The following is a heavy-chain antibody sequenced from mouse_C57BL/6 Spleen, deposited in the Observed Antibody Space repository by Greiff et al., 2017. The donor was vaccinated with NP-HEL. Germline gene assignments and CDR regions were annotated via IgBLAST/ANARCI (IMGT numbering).Heavy chain of an antibody. V-gene: IGHV1-26*01. D-gene: IGHD1-1*01. Sequence: EVQLQQSGPELVKPGASVKISCKASGYTFTDYYMNWVKQSHGKSLEWIGDINPNNGGTSYNQKFKGKATLTVDKSSSTAYMELRSLTSEDSAVYYWARRYYGRSYYFDYWGQGTTLTVSS. J-gene: IGHJ2*01. CDR2: INPNNGGT. CDR1: GYTFTDYY. CDR3: ARRYYGRSYYFDY.